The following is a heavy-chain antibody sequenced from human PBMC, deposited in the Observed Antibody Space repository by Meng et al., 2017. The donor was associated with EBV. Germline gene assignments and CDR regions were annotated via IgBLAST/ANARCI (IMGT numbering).Heavy chain of an antibody. CDR3: ARPFPSWQSPRLDPFGA. CDR1: GDSISSFYY. CDR2: VHYTGST. D-gene: IGHD6-19*01. V-gene: IGHV4-39*01. Sequence: QLQLRASGPGQVKPSXTLSLTCTXSGDSISSFYYWGWIRQPPGRGLEWIGSVHYTGSTYYSPSLKSRVTVSVDTSKNQFSLRLTSVTAADTAVYYCARPFPSWQSPRLDPFGAWGQGTLVTVSS. J-gene: IGHJ5*02.